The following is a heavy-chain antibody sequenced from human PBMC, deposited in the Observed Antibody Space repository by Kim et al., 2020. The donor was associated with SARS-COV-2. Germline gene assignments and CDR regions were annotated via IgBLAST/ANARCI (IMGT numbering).Heavy chain of an antibody. CDR2: KTDGSAQ. Sequence: KTDGSAQYYVDSVKGRFTISRDNAKSSLYLQMNSLRADDTAVCYCGRDMDVWGQGTTVTVSS. J-gene: IGHJ6*02. V-gene: IGHV3-7*01. CDR3: GRDMDV.